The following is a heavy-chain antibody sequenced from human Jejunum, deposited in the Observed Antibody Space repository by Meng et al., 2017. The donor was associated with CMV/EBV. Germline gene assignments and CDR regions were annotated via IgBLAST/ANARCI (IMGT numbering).Heavy chain of an antibody. Sequence: HVQDPGPGLGKPSQTLSFTCSVSGGSIGSGDYYWSWIRQPPGRGLEWIGYIHDTGSTYYNPSLKSRVDISLGTSRNHFSLTLSSVTAEDTAVYFCARGSIFVSFDSWGQGTLVTVSS. CDR1: GGSIGSGDYY. D-gene: IGHD3-3*01. J-gene: IGHJ4*02. V-gene: IGHV4-30-4*08. CDR2: IHDTGST. CDR3: ARGSIFVSFDS.